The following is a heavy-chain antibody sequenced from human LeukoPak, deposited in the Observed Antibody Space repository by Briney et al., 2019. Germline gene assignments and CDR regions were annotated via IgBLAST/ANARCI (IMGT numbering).Heavy chain of an antibody. Sequence: PGGSLRLSCSGSGFTFSSYGMNWVRQAPGKGLEWVSYISGSGSTIDYADSVKGRFTISRDNAKNSLYLQMSSLRAEDTAVYYCAREEWELLPFDYWGQGTLVTVSS. D-gene: IGHD1-26*01. J-gene: IGHJ4*02. CDR1: GFTFSSYG. CDR2: ISGSGSTI. CDR3: AREEWELLPFDY. V-gene: IGHV3-48*03.